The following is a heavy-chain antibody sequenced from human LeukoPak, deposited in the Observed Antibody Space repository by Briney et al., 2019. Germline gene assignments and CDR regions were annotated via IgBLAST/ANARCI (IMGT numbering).Heavy chain of an antibody. D-gene: IGHD1-26*01. CDR1: GFTFSRFS. CDR3: ARDRHGGSCLDY. V-gene: IGHV3-48*02. CDR2: ISTSSGTI. J-gene: IGHJ4*02. Sequence: GGSLRLSCAASGFTFSRFSMNWVRQAPGKGLEWVSYISTSSGTIYYADSVEGRFTIYRDNAKNSLYLQMNSLRDEDTAVYYCARDRHGGSCLDYWGQGSLVTVSS.